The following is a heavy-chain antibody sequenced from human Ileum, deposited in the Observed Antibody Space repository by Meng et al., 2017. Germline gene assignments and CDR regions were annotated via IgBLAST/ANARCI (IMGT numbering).Heavy chain of an antibody. CDR1: GFTFSNYA. Sequence: VQFVQPGAEVKKPGASGRISCKASGFTFSNYAIYWVRQAPGQSLEWLGWIHAGSGDTKFSQTFQGRLTFDRDTSADTVYMELSSLTSGDRAVYYCGRGRASFYFDFLGQGTLVTVSS. CDR3: GRGRASFYFDF. V-gene: IGHV1-3*01. D-gene: IGHD6-6*01. J-gene: IGHJ4*01. CDR2: IHAGSGDT.